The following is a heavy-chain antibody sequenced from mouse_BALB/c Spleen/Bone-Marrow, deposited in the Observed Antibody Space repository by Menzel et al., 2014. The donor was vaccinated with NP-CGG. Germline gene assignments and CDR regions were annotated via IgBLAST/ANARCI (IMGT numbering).Heavy chain of an antibody. CDR1: GFDFGGYW. D-gene: IGHD1-2*01. Sequence: EVQLQESGGGLVQPGGSLNLACVASGFDFGGYWMSWARQAPGKGLEWIGEINPGSSTINYSPSLKDKFIISRANAKDAMFPKMRKASSEDTGGYCCARLGPYGYHDNWGPGTTLTVSS. CDR3: ARLGPYGYHDN. CDR2: INPGSSTI. V-gene: IGHV4-2*02. J-gene: IGHJ2*01.